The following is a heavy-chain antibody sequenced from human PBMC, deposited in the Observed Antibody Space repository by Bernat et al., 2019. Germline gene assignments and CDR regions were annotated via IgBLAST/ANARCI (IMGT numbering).Heavy chain of an antibody. D-gene: IGHD6-19*01. CDR3: ARAPGIYSSGWYYFDY. CDR1: GGSISSYY. V-gene: IGHV4-59*01. J-gene: IGHJ4*02. Sequence: QVQLQESGPGLVKPSETLSLTCTVSGGSISSYYWSWIRQPPGKGLEWIGYIYYRGSTNYNPSLKSRVTISVDTSKNQSSLKLSSVIAADTAVYYCARAPGIYSSGWYYFDYWGQGTLVTVSS. CDR2: IYYRGST.